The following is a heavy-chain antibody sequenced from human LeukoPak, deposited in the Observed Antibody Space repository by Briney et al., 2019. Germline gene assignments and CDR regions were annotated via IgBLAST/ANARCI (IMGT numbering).Heavy chain of an antibody. CDR3: AKSGVSSIAAAGPLDY. Sequence: GGSLRLSCAASGFTFSSYGMHWVRRAPGKGLEWVAVIWYDGSNKYYADSVKGRFTISRDNYKNTLYLQMNSLRAEDTAVYYCAKSGVSSIAAAGPLDYWGQGTLVTVSS. CDR1: GFTFSSYG. V-gene: IGHV3-33*06. D-gene: IGHD6-13*01. CDR2: IWYDGSNK. J-gene: IGHJ4*02.